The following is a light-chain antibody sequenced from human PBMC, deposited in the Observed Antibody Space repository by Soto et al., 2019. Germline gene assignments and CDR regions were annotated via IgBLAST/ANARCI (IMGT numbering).Light chain of an antibody. CDR2: DAS. CDR3: LRYNSFSPT. V-gene: IGKV1-5*01. Sequence: DIQLTQSPSTLSASVGDRVTITCRASQSMNSWLAWYQQKPGEAPKVLIYDASILGSGVTSRFSGSGSGTEFTLTIGSLQPEDFATYYCLRYNSFSPTFGQGTKVEI. J-gene: IGKJ1*01. CDR1: QSMNSW.